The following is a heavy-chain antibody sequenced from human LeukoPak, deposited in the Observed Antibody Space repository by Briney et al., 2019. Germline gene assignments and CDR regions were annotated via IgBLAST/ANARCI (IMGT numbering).Heavy chain of an antibody. CDR1: GGSFSGYS. J-gene: IGHJ6*03. CDR3: ARGLRPNYYYHHYMHV. Sequence: SGTLSLTCAVSGGSFSGYSWSWLRQPPGTGLVWLRAIHHRGSTNYNPSLKSGVTISVDTSKNQFSLKLSSVTAADTAVYYCARGLRPNYYYHHYMHVWGKGTTVTVAS. D-gene: IGHD3-16*01. CDR2: IHHRGST. V-gene: IGHV4-34*01.